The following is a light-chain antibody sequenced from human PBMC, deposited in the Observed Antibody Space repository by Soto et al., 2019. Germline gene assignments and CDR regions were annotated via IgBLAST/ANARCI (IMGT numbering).Light chain of an antibody. CDR2: DAS. CDR3: QQRSSWPLT. J-gene: IGKJ4*01. V-gene: IGKV3-11*01. Sequence: EIVLTQSPASLSLSPGDRATLSCRASQSITNYLAWYQQRPGQAPRLLIYDASNRATGIPARFSGSGSGTDFTLTISSLEPEDFALYYCQQRSSWPLTFGGGTKVEIE. CDR1: QSITNY.